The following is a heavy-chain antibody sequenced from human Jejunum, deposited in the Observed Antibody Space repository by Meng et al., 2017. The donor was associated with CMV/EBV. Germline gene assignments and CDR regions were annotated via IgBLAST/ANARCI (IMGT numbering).Heavy chain of an antibody. CDR1: GDSITNHNW. Sequence: QVQVRESGPALVKPSETLSLTCAVSGDSITNHNWWAWIRQPPGKRLEWIGSMYFSGIADYNPSLKSRVTISLHATQKQFSLRLTSVTAADSAVYFCARDLTNKWFYYWGQGTLVTVSS. V-gene: IGHV4-28*03. D-gene: IGHD1-26*01. CDR3: ARDLTNKWFYY. J-gene: IGHJ4*02. CDR2: MYFSGIA.